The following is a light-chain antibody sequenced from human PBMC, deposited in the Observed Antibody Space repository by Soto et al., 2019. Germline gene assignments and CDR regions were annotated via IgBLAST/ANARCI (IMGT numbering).Light chain of an antibody. Sequence: IQITQCPPTLSTDVADIVKSKCGASQSISSWLAWYQQKPGKAPKLLIYKASSLKSGVPSRFSGSGSGTEFTLTISSLQPDDFATYYCQHYNSYSEEFGQGTKVDIK. J-gene: IGKJ1*01. V-gene: IGKV1-5*03. CDR3: QHYNSYSEE. CDR1: QSISSW. CDR2: KAS.